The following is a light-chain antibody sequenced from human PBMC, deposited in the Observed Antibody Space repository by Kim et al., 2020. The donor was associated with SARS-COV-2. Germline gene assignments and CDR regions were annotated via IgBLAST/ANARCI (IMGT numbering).Light chain of an antibody. CDR3: GSRDITGDHRL. CDR2: EKD. Sequence: SSELTQDPAVSVALGQTVITCQGDSLSIHFASWYQQKAGQAPILVMYEKDNRPSGIPERFSGSGTGPTASLTITGAQAEDEADYYCGSRDITGDHRLFGG. V-gene: IGLV3-19*01. CDR1: SLSIHF. J-gene: IGLJ2*01.